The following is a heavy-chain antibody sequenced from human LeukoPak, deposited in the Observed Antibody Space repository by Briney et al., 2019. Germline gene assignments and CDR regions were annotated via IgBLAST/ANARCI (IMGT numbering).Heavy chain of an antibody. CDR2: ISSTSTYI. D-gene: IGHD6-19*01. V-gene: IGHV3-21*04. J-gene: IGHJ4*02. CDR3: AKWVAGSVVWGLDY. CDR1: EFTFSEYS. Sequence: GGSLRLSCAASEFTFSEYSMNWVRQAPGKGLEWVASISSTSTYIYYADSVTGRFTISRDNAKNSLYLQMNGLRAEDTAVYYCAKWVAGSVVWGLDYWGQGTLVTVSS.